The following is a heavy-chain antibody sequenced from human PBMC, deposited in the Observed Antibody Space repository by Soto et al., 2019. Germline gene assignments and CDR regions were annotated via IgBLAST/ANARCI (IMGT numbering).Heavy chain of an antibody. J-gene: IGHJ6*03. CDR2: IYYSGST. CDR1: GDSISSGGYY. Sequence: SETLSLTCTVSGDSISSGGYYWSWIRQHPGKGLEWIGYIYYSGSTYYNPSLKSRVTISVDTSKNQFSLKLSSVTAADTAVYYCARESIASPDYYYYMDVWGKGTTVTVSS. D-gene: IGHD3-16*02. CDR3: ARESIASPDYYYYMDV. V-gene: IGHV4-31*03.